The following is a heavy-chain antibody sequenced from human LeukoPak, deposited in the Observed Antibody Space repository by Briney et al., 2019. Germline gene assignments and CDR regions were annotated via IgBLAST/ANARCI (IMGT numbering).Heavy chain of an antibody. J-gene: IGHJ6*02. CDR3: ARDPPPRFFYYYYGMDV. V-gene: IGHV3-33*01. Sequence: AGGSLRLSCAASGFTFSSYGMHWVRQAPGKGLEWVAVIWYDGSNKYYADSVKGRFTISRDNSKNTLYLQMNSLRAEDTAVYYCARDPPPRFFYYYYGMDVWGQGTTVTVSS. CDR2: IWYDGSNK. CDR1: GFTFSSYG.